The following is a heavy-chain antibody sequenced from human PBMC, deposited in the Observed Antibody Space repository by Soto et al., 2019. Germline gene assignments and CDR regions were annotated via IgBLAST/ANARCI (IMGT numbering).Heavy chain of an antibody. CDR2: IYYSGST. CDR1: GGSISSSSYY. Sequence: SSETLSLTCTVSGGSISSSSYYWGWIRQPPGKGLEWIGSIYYSGSTYYNPSLKSRVTISVDTSKNQFSLKLSSVTAADTAVYYCARRGYYDSSGYTDYWGQGTLVTVSS. V-gene: IGHV4-39*01. D-gene: IGHD3-22*01. CDR3: ARRGYYDSSGYTDY. J-gene: IGHJ4*02.